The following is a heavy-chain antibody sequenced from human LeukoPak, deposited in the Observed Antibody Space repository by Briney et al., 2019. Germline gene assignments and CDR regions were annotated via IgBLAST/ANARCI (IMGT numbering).Heavy chain of an antibody. CDR2: IYHSAST. D-gene: IGHD6-19*01. Sequence: SETLSLTCGVSGGSISISNGWSWVRQPPGKGLGWIGEIYHSASTNYNPSLKSRVTISVDKSKNQFSLKLRSVTAADTAVYYCARGRGYSSGWSLGLWGQGTLVTVSS. CDR1: GGSISISNG. V-gene: IGHV4-4*02. CDR3: ARGRGYSSGWSLGL. J-gene: IGHJ4*02.